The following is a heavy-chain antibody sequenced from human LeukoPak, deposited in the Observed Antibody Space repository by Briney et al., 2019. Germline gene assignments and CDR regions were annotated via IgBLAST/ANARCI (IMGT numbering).Heavy chain of an antibody. J-gene: IGHJ4*02. V-gene: IGHV4-59*01. D-gene: IGHD3-10*01. CDR3: ARGAPNYYGSGNSIGDFDY. Sequence: SETLSLTCSVSGDPRSSSYWSWIRQPPGKGLEWIGYSYYSGSTNYNPSLKSRVTISLDTSKNQFSLKLSSVTAADTAVYYCARGAPNYYGSGNSIGDFDYWGQGTLVTVSS. CDR1: GDPRSSSY. CDR2: SYYSGST.